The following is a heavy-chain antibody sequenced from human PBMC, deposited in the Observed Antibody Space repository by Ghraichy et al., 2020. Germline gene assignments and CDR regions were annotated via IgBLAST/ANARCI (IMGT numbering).Heavy chain of an antibody. CDR3: ARDIRRGGSYSGMDV. V-gene: IGHV1-18*01. CDR2: ISAYNGNT. J-gene: IGHJ6*02. CDR1: GYTFTSYG. D-gene: IGHD1-26*01. Sequence: ASVKVSCKASGYTFTSYGISWVRQAPGQGLEWMGWISAYNGNTNYAQKLQGRVTMTTDTSTSTAYMELRSLRSDDTAVYYCARDIRRGGSYSGMDVWGQGTTVTVSS.